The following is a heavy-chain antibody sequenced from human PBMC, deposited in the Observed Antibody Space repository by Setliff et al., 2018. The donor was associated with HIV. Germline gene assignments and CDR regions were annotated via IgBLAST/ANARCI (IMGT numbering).Heavy chain of an antibody. D-gene: IGHD3-22*01. CDR2: IYYNGNA. J-gene: IGHJ4*02. CDR1: GGSMRSSGYS. V-gene: IGHV4-30-2*01. CDR3: ARPQYYYDTSGDDD. Sequence: PSETLSLTCAVSGGSMRSSGYSWTWIRQAPGKGLEWVGYIYYNGNAYYNPSLKGRVTISVDRSKNQFSLKLSSVTAADTAVYYCARPQYYYDTSGDDDWGQGTLVTVSS.